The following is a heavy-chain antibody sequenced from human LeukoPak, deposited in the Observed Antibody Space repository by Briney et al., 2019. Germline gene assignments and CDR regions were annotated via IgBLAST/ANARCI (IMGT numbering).Heavy chain of an antibody. CDR1: GFAFIGYS. CDR2: ITTSSSYI. D-gene: IGHD1-26*01. CDR3: ARDAYGIVGATTFSDH. J-gene: IGHJ4*02. V-gene: IGHV3-21*06. Sequence: GGSLRLSCAASGFAFIGYSMNWVRQAPGKGLEWVSSITTSSSYIYYADSVKGRFTISRDNAKNSLYLQMNSLRAEDTAVYYCARDAYGIVGATTFSDHWGQGTLVTVSS.